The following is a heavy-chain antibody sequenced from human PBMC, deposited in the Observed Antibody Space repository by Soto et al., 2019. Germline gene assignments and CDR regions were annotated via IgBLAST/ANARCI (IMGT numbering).Heavy chain of an antibody. CDR1: GYSFTSYW. D-gene: IGHD6-19*01. J-gene: IGHJ4*02. CDR2: IYPGDSDT. CDR3: ASGIAVAGPPEGFDY. Sequence: GESLKISCKGSGYSFTSYWIGWVRQMPGKGLEWMGIIYPGDSDTRYSPSFQGQVTISADKSISTAYLQWSSLKASDTAMYYCASGIAVAGPPEGFDYWGQGTLVTVSS. V-gene: IGHV5-51*01.